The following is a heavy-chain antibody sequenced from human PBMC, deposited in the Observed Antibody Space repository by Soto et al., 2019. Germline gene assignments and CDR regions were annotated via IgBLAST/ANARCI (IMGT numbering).Heavy chain of an antibody. CDR1: GYTFTSYY. CDR2: INPSGGST. D-gene: IGHD5-12*01. V-gene: IGHV1-46*01. Sequence: QVQLVQSGAEVKKPGASVKVSCKASGYTFTSYYMHWVRQAPGQGLEWMGIINPSGGSTSYAQKFQGRVTMTRDRSTSTVYMELSSLRSEDTAVYYCARTDVYSGYLNWFDPWGQGTLVTVSS. J-gene: IGHJ5*02. CDR3: ARTDVYSGYLNWFDP.